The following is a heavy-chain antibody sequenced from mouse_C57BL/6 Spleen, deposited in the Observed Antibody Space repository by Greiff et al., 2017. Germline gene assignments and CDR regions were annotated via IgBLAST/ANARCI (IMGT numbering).Heavy chain of an antibody. Sequence: QVQLQQPGAELVRPGPSVKLSCKASGYTFTSYWMHWVKQRPGQGLEWIGVIDPSDSYTNYNQKFKGKATLTVDTSSSTAYMQLSSLTSEDSAVYYCARDYYGSSSFDYWGQGTTLTVSS. CDR3: ARDYYGSSSFDY. J-gene: IGHJ2*01. D-gene: IGHD1-1*01. V-gene: IGHV1-59*01. CDR1: GYTFTSYW. CDR2: IDPSDSYT.